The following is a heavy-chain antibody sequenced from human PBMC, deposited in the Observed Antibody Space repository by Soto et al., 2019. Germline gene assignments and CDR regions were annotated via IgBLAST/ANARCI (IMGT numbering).Heavy chain of an antibody. D-gene: IGHD5-18*01. Sequence: GGSLRLSCAASGFTFSSYAMYWVRQAPGKGLEYVSAISSNGGSTYYANSVKGRFTISRDNSKNTLYLQMGSLRAEDMAVYYCARGGGYSYGYFGGYNFDYWGQGTLVTVSS. CDR3: ARGGGYSYGYFGGYNFDY. J-gene: IGHJ4*02. CDR1: GFTFSSYA. V-gene: IGHV3-64*01. CDR2: ISSNGGST.